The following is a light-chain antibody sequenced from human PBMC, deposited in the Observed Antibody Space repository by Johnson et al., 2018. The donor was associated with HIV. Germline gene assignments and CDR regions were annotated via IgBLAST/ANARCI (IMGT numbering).Light chain of an antibody. Sequence: QSVLTQPPSVSAAPGQKVTISCSGNNSNFGNYYLSWYQHLPGTAPKLLIYDNHKRPSGIPDRFSGSKSGTSATLGITGLQTGDEADYYCGTWDISLSAGGGFGPGTKVTVL. CDR1: NSNFGNYY. CDR2: DNH. J-gene: IGLJ1*01. V-gene: IGLV1-51*01. CDR3: GTWDISLSAGGG.